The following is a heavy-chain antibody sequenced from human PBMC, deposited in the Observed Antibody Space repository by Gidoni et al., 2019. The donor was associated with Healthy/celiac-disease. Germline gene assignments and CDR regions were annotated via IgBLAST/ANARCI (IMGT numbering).Heavy chain of an antibody. D-gene: IGHD3-22*01. CDR3: ARDGRGSSGYYNY. Sequence: WIGYIYYSGSTYCNPSLKSRVTISVDTSKNQFSLKLSSVTAADTAVYYCARDGRGSSGYYNYWGQGTLVTVSS. CDR2: IYYSGST. V-gene: IGHV4-31*02. J-gene: IGHJ4*02.